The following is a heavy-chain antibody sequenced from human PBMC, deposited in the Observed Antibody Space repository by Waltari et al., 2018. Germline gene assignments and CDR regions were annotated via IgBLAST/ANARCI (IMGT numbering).Heavy chain of an antibody. D-gene: IGHD3-9*01. CDR3: ARGPTYYDILTGYYRWGYFDY. J-gene: IGHJ4*02. CDR1: GGSFSGYY. V-gene: IGHV4-34*01. Sequence: QVQLQQWGAGLLKPSETLSLTCAVYGGSFSGYYWSWIRQPPGKGLEWIGEINHSGSTNYNPSLKSRVTISVDTSKNQCSLKLSSVTAADTAVYYCARGPTYYDILTGYYRWGYFDYWGQGTLVTVSS. CDR2: INHSGST.